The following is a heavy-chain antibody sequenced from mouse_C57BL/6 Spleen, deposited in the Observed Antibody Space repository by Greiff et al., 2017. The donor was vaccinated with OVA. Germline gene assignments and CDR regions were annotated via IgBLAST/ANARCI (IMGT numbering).Heavy chain of an antibody. V-gene: IGHV1-52*01. J-gene: IGHJ2*01. CDR2: IDPSDSET. Sequence: VQLQQPGAELVRPGSSVKLSCKASGYTFTSYWMHWVKQRPIQGLEWIGNIDPSDSETHYNQKFKNKATLTVDKSSSTAYMQLSSLTSEDSAVYYCATRDYDAFDYWGQGTTLTVSS. D-gene: IGHD2-4*01. CDR3: ATRDYDAFDY. CDR1: GYTFTSYW.